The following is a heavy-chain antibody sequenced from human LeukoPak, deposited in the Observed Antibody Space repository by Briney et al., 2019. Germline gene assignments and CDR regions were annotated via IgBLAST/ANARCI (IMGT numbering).Heavy chain of an antibody. J-gene: IGHJ3*02. D-gene: IGHD6-6*01. CDR2: MYHSGSS. CDR3: ARHWQLDDAFDI. V-gene: IGHV4-38-2*01. CDR1: GYSISSGYY. Sequence: SETLPLTCAVSGYSISSGYYWGWIRQPPGKGLEWIGSMYHSGSSYYNPSLKSRVTISVDTSKNQFSLKLSSVTAADTAVYYCARHWQLDDAFDIWGQGTMVTVSS.